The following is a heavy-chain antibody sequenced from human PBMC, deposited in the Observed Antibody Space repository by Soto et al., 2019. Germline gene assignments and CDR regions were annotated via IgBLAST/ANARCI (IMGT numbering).Heavy chain of an antibody. CDR3: ARDWWRLEYSSGWFFFDY. V-gene: IGHV3-21*01. Sequence: EVQLVESGGGLVKPGGSLRLSCAASGFTFSSYSMNWVRQAPGKGLEWVSSISSSSSYIYYADSVKGRFTISRDNAKNSLYLQMNSLRAEDTAVYYCARDWWRLEYSSGWFFFDYWGQGTLVTVSS. CDR1: GFTFSSYS. CDR2: ISSSSSYI. D-gene: IGHD6-19*01. J-gene: IGHJ4*02.